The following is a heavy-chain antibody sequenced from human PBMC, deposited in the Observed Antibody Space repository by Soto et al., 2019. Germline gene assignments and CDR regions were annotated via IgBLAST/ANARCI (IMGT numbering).Heavy chain of an antibody. CDR3: AKKPPRSIQGWAFGMDV. J-gene: IGHJ6*02. D-gene: IGHD1-26*01. Sequence: EVQLVETGGGLIQPGGSLRLSCLASGFSVTTNYIIWVRQPPGKGLEWVSTTFTGGSTHYADSVKGRFSISRDNSKNTVYLQMTISRVDDTAVYYCAKKPPRSIQGWAFGMDVWGQGTTVSVSS. CDR2: TFTGGST. V-gene: IGHV3-53*02. CDR1: GFSVTTNY.